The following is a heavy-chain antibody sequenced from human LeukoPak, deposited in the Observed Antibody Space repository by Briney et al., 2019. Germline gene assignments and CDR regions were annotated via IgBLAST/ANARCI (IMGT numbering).Heavy chain of an antibody. CDR3: ARGGSNSDY. CDR2: IYYSGST. V-gene: IGHV4-59*01. D-gene: IGHD3-16*01. J-gene: IGHJ4*02. CDR1: GGSINSYY. Sequence: SETLSLTCTVSGGSINSYYWTWIRQPPGKGLEWIGYIYYSGSTNYNPSLKSRVTISVDTSKNQFSLTLSSVTAADTAVYYCARGGSNSDYWGQGTLVTVSS.